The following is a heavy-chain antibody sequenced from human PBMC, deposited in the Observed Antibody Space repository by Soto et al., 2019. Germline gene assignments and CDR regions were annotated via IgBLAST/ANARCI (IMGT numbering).Heavy chain of an antibody. CDR2: FYYSGST. D-gene: IGHD7-27*01. CDR1: GVFVSSSIYS. CDR3: ARPGAPWDYYYGMDV. V-gene: IGHV4-39*01. Sequence: SETLSLTCTVSGVFVSSSIYSWGWIRQPPGKGPEWIGTFYYSGSTYYNPSLKSRVTISVDTSKNQFSLKLSSVTAADTAVYYCARPGAPWDYYYGMDVWGQGTTVTVSS. J-gene: IGHJ6*02.